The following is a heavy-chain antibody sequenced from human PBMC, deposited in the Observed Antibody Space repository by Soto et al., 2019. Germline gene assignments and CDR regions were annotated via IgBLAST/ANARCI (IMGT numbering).Heavy chain of an antibody. Sequence: SETLSLTCSVSGGSIVDYYWSWIRQPPGKGLEWIGFIYYTGNTRYNPSLGSRVTISLDTSKNQFSLKPTSATAADTAFYYCARDVNRWELRGFFDPWGRGALVTVSS. CDR3: ARDVNRWELRGFFDP. V-gene: IGHV4-59*01. CDR1: GGSIVDYY. CDR2: IYYTGNT. J-gene: IGHJ5*02. D-gene: IGHD1-7*01.